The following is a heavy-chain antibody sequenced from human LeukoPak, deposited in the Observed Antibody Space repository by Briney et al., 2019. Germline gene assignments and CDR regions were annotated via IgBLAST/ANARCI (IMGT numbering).Heavy chain of an antibody. CDR3: ARAAAGIGNWFDP. V-gene: IGHV4-59*01. J-gene: IGHJ5*02. D-gene: IGHD6-13*01. CDR2: IYYSGST. Sequence: SETLSLTYTVSGGSISSYYWSWIRQPPGKGLEWIGYIYYSGSTNYNPSLKSRVTISVDTSKNQFSLKLSSVTAADTAVYYCARAAAGIGNWFDPWGQGTLVTVSS. CDR1: GGSISSYY.